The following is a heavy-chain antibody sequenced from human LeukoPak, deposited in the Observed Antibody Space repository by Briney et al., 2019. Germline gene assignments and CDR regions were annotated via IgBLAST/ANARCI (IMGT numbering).Heavy chain of an antibody. V-gene: IGHV5-10-1*01. CDR3: ARAHSRSRFDY. CDR2: IDPSDSYN. J-gene: IGHJ4*02. CDR1: GYNFTNYW. D-gene: IGHD6-6*01. Sequence: GESLRISCKGSGYNFTNYWISWVRQMPGKGLEWMGTIDPSDSYNNYSPSFQGHVTISADKSISTAYLQWSSLKASDTAMYYCARAHSRSRFDYWGLGTLVTVSS.